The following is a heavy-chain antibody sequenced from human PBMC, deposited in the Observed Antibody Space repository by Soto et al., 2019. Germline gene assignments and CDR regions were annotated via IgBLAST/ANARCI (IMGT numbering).Heavy chain of an antibody. CDR1: GYTFTSYA. J-gene: IGHJ5*01. CDR3: ERRLSTSHRGLFGS. V-gene: IGHV1-46*01. Sequence: ASVKVSCKASGYTFTSYAMHWVRQAPGQRLEWMGMINPSGGRTTYAQTFQGRFSLTRDTSTSTVYMELSSLRSEDTDVYYCERRLSTSHRGLFGSWGQGTLVT. D-gene: IGHD2-2*01. CDR2: INPSGGRT.